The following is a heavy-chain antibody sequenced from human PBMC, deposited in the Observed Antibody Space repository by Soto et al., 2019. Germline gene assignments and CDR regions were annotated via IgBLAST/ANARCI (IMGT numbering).Heavy chain of an antibody. D-gene: IGHD2-2*01. CDR2: INPNSGGT. CDR1: GYTFTGYY. Sequence: ASVKVSCKASGYTFTGYYMHWVRQAPGQGLEWMGWINPNSGGTNYAQKFQGRVTMTGDTSISTAYMELSRLRSDDTAVYYCAREGGYCSSTSCSPSWFDPWGQGTLVTVSS. J-gene: IGHJ5*02. CDR3: AREGGYCSSTSCSPSWFDP. V-gene: IGHV1-2*02.